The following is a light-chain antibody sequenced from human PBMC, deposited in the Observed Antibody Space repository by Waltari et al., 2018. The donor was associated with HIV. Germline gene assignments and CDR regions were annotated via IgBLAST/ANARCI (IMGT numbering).Light chain of an antibody. Sequence: DIPMTQSPSTLSASIGDTVTLPCRASQDISRWLAWYQQKPGEVPKLLVYKASLLGTGVPSRFSGSGSGTEFTLTINSLQPSDFATYYCQQYNTYLWTFGQGTKVEI. CDR2: KAS. V-gene: IGKV1-5*03. CDR3: QQYNTYLWT. J-gene: IGKJ1*01. CDR1: QDISRW.